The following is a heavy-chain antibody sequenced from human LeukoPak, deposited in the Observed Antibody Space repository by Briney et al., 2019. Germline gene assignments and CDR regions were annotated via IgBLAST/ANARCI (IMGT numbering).Heavy chain of an antibody. CDR2: ISYDGANI. V-gene: IGHV3-30*04. CDR3: ARDRGSTIAVPYYFDY. J-gene: IGHJ4*02. CDR1: GFTFTSFA. Sequence: GGSLRLSCAASGFTFTSFAFHWVRQAPGKGLEGVAVISYDGANIYYADSVRGRFLISRDNSKNTMYLQIYSLKPEDTAVYFCARDRGSTIAVPYYFDYWGQGTLVTVSS. D-gene: IGHD6-19*01.